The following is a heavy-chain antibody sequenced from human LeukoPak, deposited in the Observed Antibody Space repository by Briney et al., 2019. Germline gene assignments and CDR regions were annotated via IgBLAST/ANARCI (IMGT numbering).Heavy chain of an antibody. CDR2: MNPDNGNT. CDR1: GYRFTNFD. J-gene: IGHJ4*02. V-gene: IGHV1-8*01. D-gene: IGHD6-13*01. Sequence: ASVKVSCKTSGYRFTNFDINWERQAPGQGLGWMGWMNPDNGNTGYAQKFQGRVSMSGDTSISTAFMVLSSLRSDDTAVYFCARGPRESSSSDYWGQGTLVTVSS. CDR3: ARGPRESSSSDY.